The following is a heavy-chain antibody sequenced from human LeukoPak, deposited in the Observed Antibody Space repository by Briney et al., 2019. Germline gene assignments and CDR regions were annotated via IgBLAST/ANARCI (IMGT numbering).Heavy chain of an antibody. CDR2: IIPIFGKS. CDR1: GGTFINYA. D-gene: IGHD3-22*01. CDR3: ARMLYYYDSSGYYYLDY. Sequence: SVKVSCKASGGTFINYAISWVRQAPGQGREWMGRIIPIFGKSNYAQKFQGRVTITTDETTSTAYMELSSLRSEDTAVYYCARMLYYYDSSGYYYLDYWGQGTLVTVSS. V-gene: IGHV1-69*05. J-gene: IGHJ4*02.